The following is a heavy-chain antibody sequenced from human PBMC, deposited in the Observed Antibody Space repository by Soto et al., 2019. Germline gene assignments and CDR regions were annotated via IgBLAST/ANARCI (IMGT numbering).Heavy chain of an antibody. D-gene: IGHD3-10*01. CDR2: INPMSGST. CDR1: GYTFTNYY. V-gene: IGHV1-46*01. CDR3: ARDLLAGDF. Sequence: QVQLVQSGAAVKKPGASVKVSCRASGYTFTNYYIHWVRQAPGQGLEWMAIINPMSGSTNYAQNFQGRVTLTMDTSTTTVYMDLSSLRFEDTAVYFCARDLLAGDFWGQGTLVTVSS. J-gene: IGHJ4*02.